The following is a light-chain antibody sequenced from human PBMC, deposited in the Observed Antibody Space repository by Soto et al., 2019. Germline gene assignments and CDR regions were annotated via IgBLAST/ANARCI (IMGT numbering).Light chain of an antibody. Sequence: AIQMTQSPSSLSASIGYRVTITCRASQGIRNDLSWYQQKPGKAPKLLMYATSRLQSGVPSRFSGSGSGTDFTLTISSLQPEDFATYYCLQDDSMPLTFGGGTKVDIK. V-gene: IGKV1-6*01. CDR1: QGIRND. J-gene: IGKJ4*01. CDR3: LQDDSMPLT. CDR2: ATS.